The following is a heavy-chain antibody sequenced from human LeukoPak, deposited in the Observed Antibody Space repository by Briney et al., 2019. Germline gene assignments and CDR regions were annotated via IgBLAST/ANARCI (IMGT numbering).Heavy chain of an antibody. Sequence: PGASVKVSCKASGYTFDDYGMSWVRQAPGKGLEWVSGINWNGGSTGYADSVKGRFTISRDNAKNSMYLQMNSLRAEDTALYHCAADYYYGSGSYDAFDIWGQGTMVTVSS. D-gene: IGHD3-10*01. J-gene: IGHJ3*02. CDR1: GYTFDDYG. CDR3: AADYYYGSGSYDAFDI. V-gene: IGHV3-20*01. CDR2: INWNGGST.